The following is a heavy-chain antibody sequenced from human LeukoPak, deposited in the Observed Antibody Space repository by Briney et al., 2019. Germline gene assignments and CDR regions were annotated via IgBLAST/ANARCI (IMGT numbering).Heavy chain of an antibody. J-gene: IGHJ6*02. Sequence: GGSLRLSCAASGFTFSSYWMHWVRQAPGKGLVWVSRINGDGSSTSYADSLKGRFTISRDNAKNTLYLQMNSLRVEDTAVYYCARTLYSPGGMDVWGQGTTVTVSS. CDR1: GFTFSSYW. CDR2: INGDGSST. D-gene: IGHD6-13*01. CDR3: ARTLYSPGGMDV. V-gene: IGHV3-74*01.